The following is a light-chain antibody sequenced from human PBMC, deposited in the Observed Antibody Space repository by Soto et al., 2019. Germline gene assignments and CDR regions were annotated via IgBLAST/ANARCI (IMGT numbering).Light chain of an antibody. CDR1: SNDVGGYNF. Sequence: QSVLTQPRSVSGSPGQSVTIYCTGTSNDVGGYNFVSWYQQHPGKVPKLFIYDVSRRPSGVPDRFSGSKSGNTASLTISGLQAEDEADYYCSSYAGSYTVVFGGGTKLTVL. J-gene: IGLJ2*01. CDR3: SSYAGSYTVV. CDR2: DVS. V-gene: IGLV2-11*01.